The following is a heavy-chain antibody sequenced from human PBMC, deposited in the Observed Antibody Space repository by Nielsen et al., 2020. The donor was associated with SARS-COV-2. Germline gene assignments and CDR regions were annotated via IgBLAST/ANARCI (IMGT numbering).Heavy chain of an antibody. CDR3: ARAGRITIFGVVDAFDI. D-gene: IGHD3-3*01. Sequence: SETLSLTCTVSGGSISSYYCSWIRQHPGKGLEWIGSTYYSGSTYYNPSLKSRVTISVDTSKNQFSLKLSSVTAADTAVYYCARAGRITIFGVVDAFDIWGQGTMVTVSS. V-gene: IGHV4-59*06. CDR2: TYYSGST. CDR1: GGSISSYY. J-gene: IGHJ3*02.